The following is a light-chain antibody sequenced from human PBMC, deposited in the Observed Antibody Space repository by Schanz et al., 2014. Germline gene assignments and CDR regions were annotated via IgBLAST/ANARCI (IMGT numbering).Light chain of an antibody. J-gene: IGKJ4*01. CDR2: AAS. CDR3: QHYNSYPLS. V-gene: IGKV1-9*01. Sequence: IQLTQSPSSLSASVGDRVSITCRANEGISSHLAWYQQKPGKAPNLLIYAASTLQSGVSSRFSGSGSGTDFTLTISSLQPEDFATYYCQHYNSYPLSFGGGTKVEIK. CDR1: EGISSH.